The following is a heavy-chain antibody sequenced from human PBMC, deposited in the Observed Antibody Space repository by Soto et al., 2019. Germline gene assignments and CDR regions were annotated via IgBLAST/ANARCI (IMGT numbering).Heavy chain of an antibody. J-gene: IGHJ6*02. CDR3: ARESDTMVWLVLECEYYLYGMDV. Sequence: VKVSCKASGGTFSSSAISWVRQAPGEGLEWMGGIIPIFGTANYAQKFQGRVTITADESTSTAYMELSSLRSEDTAVYYCARESDTMVWLVLECEYYLYGMDVWTRGTSDTDS. CDR2: IIPIFGTA. CDR1: GGTFSSSA. V-gene: IGHV1-69*13. D-gene: IGHD3-10*01.